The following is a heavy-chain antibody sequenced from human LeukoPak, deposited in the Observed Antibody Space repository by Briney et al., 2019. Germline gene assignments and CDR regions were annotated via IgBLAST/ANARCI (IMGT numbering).Heavy chain of an antibody. CDR2: ISGDGGST. J-gene: IGHJ6*02. D-gene: IGHD5-18*01. CDR1: EFSFVDYA. Sequence: GASLRLSCAAFEFSFVDYAMHWVRHAPGKGLEWVSLISGDGGSTYYADSMKGRFTISRDDSKNSLYLQLNSLRTEDTALYYCAKAGGYNYGHYGMDVWGQGTTVTVSS. CDR3: AKAGGYNYGHYGMDV. V-gene: IGHV3-43*02.